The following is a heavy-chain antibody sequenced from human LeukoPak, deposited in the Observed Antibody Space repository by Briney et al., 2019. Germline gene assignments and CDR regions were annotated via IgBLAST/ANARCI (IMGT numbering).Heavy chain of an antibody. CDR2: ISGSGSST. D-gene: IGHD1-26*01. J-gene: IGHJ4*02. Sequence: GGSARLSCAASGFTFSSYAMSWVRQAPGKGLEWVSAISGSGSSTYYADSVKGRFTISRDNSKNTLYLQMNSLRAEDTAVHYCAKVEWDLLSPFDNWGQGTLVRVSS. V-gene: IGHV3-23*01. CDR1: GFTFSSYA. CDR3: AKVEWDLLSPFDN.